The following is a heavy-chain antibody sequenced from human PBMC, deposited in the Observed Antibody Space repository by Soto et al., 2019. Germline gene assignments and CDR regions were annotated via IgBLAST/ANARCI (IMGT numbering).Heavy chain of an antibody. D-gene: IGHD6-19*01. Sequence: EVQLLESGGGLVQPGGSLRLSCAASGFTFSSYAMNWVRQGPGKGLEWDSVISGSGGSTYYADSVKGRFTISRDNSKNTLYLQMNSLRAEDTAVYYCASRSSGWYFDYWGQGTLVTVSS. CDR1: GFTFSSYA. V-gene: IGHV3-23*01. CDR3: ASRSSGWYFDY. J-gene: IGHJ4*02. CDR2: ISGSGGST.